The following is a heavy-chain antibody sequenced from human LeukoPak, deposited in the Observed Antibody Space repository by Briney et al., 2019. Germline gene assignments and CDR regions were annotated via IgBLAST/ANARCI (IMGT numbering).Heavy chain of an antibody. CDR1: GFTFSSYG. Sequence: GGSLRLSCAASGFTFSSYGMHWVRQAPGKGLEWVAVMSYDGSNKYYADSVKGRFTISRDNSKNTLYLQMNSLRAEDTAVYYCAKSIGIVGLLDYWGQGTLVTVSS. D-gene: IGHD3/OR15-3a*01. J-gene: IGHJ4*02. CDR3: AKSIGIVGLLDY. CDR2: MSYDGSNK. V-gene: IGHV3-30*18.